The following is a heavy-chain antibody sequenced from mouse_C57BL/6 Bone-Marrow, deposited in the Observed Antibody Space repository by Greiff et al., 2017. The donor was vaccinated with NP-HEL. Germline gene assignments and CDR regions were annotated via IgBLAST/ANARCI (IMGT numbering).Heavy chain of an antibody. V-gene: IGHV10-3*01. J-gene: IGHJ1*03. D-gene: IGHD1-1*01. CDR3: VSLITTVERGYFDV. CDR1: GFTFNTYA. Sequence: EVHLVESGGGLVQPKGSLKLSCAASGFTFNTYAMHWVRQAPGKGLEWVARIRSKSSNYATYYADSVKDRFTISRDDSQSMLYLQMNNLKTEDTAMYYCVSLITTVERGYFDVWGTGTTVTVSS. CDR2: IRSKSSNYAT.